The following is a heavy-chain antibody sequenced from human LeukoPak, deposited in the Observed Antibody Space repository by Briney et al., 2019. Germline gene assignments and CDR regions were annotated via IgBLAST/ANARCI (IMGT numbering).Heavy chain of an antibody. CDR3: AKDRGGLAAGAVNP. Sequence: ASVKVSFKASGYMFTSYYMHWVRQAPGQGLEWMGIINPSGGSTTYAQKFQGRVTLTRDTSILTAYMDLSRLTSDDTAVYFCAKDRGGLAAGAVNPWGQGTLVTVSS. V-gene: IGHV1-46*01. D-gene: IGHD1-26*01. CDR1: GYMFTSYY. J-gene: IGHJ5*02. CDR2: INPSGGST.